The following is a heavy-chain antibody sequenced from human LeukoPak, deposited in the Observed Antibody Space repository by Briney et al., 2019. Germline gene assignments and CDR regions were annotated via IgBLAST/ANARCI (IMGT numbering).Heavy chain of an antibody. Sequence: SGTLSLTCAVYGGSFSGYYWSWIRQPPGKGLEWIGEINHSGSTNYNPSLKSRVTISVDTSKNQFSLKLSSVTAADTAVYYCARGRGGYYYYYYMDVWGKGTTVTVSS. CDR1: GGSFSGYY. V-gene: IGHV4-34*01. CDR2: INHSGST. CDR3: ARGRGGYYYYYYMDV. J-gene: IGHJ6*03. D-gene: IGHD2-15*01.